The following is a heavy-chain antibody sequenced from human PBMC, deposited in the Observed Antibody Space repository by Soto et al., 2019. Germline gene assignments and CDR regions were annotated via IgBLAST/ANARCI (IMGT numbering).Heavy chain of an antibody. CDR3: ARAALLWFGELLSPAVDAFDI. D-gene: IGHD3-10*01. Sequence: SETLSLTCAVYGGSFSGYYWSWIRQPPGKGLEWIGEINHSGSTNYNPSLKSRVTISVDTSKNQFSLKLSSVTAADTAVYYCARAALLWFGELLSPAVDAFDIWGQGTMVTVSS. CDR1: GGSFSGYY. CDR2: INHSGST. J-gene: IGHJ3*02. V-gene: IGHV4-34*01.